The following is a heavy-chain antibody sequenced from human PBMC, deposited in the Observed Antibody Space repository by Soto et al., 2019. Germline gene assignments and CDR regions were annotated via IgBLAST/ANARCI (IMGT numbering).Heavy chain of an antibody. CDR3: ARDSHFGYGMDV. CDR2: ISSVSHTI. Sequence: EVHLVESGGGLVQPGGSLRLSCTASGFTFSTYYMNWVRQAPGKGLEWLSYISSVSHTIHYADSVKGRFTISRDNAKNSLFLQMNSLRDEDTAMYYCARDSHFGYGMDVWGQGTTVTVSS. J-gene: IGHJ6*02. V-gene: IGHV3-48*02. D-gene: IGHD3-10*01. CDR1: GFTFSTYY.